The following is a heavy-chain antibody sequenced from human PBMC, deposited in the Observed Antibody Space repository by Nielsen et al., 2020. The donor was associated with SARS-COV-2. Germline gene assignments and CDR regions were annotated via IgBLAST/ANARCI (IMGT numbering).Heavy chain of an antibody. CDR1: GFTFDAYA. CDR2: ISWNSGSI. Sequence: GGSLRLSCAASGFTFDAYAMHWVRQAPGKGLEWVSGISWNSGSIGYADSVKGRFTISRDNAKNSLYLQMNSLRAEDTALYYCAKLAVAYTTDYWGQGTLVTVSS. J-gene: IGHJ4*02. V-gene: IGHV3-9*01. D-gene: IGHD6-19*01. CDR3: AKLAVAYTTDY.